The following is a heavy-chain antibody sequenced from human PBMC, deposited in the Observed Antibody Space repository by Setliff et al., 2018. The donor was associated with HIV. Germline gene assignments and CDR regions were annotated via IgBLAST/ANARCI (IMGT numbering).Heavy chain of an antibody. Sequence: ASVKVSCKASGYTLTDHYIHWVRQAPGQGLEWMGRINPRGGSTTYAQKFQGRVTMTRDTSTSTVYMELSSLRSEDTAVYYCASAPGYYSFYMDVWGKGTTVTVSS. CDR1: GYTLTDHY. J-gene: IGHJ6*03. CDR2: INPRGGST. CDR3: ASAPGYYSFYMDV. D-gene: IGHD3-10*01. V-gene: IGHV1-46*01.